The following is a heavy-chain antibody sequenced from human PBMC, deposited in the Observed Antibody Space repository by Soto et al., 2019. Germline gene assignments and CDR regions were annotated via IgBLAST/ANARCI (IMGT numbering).Heavy chain of an antibody. Sequence: ASVKVSCKASGYTFTSYDINWVRQATGQGLEWMGWMNPNSGNTGYAQKFQGRVTMTRNTSISTAYMELSSLRSEDTAVYYCACLGADSRSYHYYYGMDVWGQGTTVTVSS. V-gene: IGHV1-8*01. D-gene: IGHD1-26*01. CDR3: ACLGADSRSYHYYYGMDV. CDR1: GYTFTSYD. CDR2: MNPNSGNT. J-gene: IGHJ6*02.